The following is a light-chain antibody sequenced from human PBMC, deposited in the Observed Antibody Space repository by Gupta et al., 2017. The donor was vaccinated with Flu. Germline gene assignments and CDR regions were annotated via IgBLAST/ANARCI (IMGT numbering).Light chain of an antibody. V-gene: IGLV2-11*01. J-gene: IGLJ1*01. Sequence: QPAPTQARSVSGSPGQPVFISCPRSSNDVGGSNLVSCYQQRPGKAPKLILYDVPERPSVVPDRFSGSKSGNAASLTISGLQADDEADYYCSSHAGRVTWVFGTGTTVTVL. CDR2: DVP. CDR1: SNDVGGSNL. CDR3: SSHAGRVTWV.